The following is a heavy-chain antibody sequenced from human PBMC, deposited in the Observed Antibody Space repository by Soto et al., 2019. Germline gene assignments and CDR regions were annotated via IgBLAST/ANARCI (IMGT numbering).Heavy chain of an antibody. CDR3: ANRPVGWYFDL. CDR1: GFTFSSYA. J-gene: IGHJ2*01. D-gene: IGHD1-26*01. Sequence: EVQLLESGGGLVQPGGSLRLSCAASGFTFSSYAMSWVRQAPGKGLEWVSAISGSGDSTYYAASVKGRFTISRDKSKNTQYLHMTSLRAEDTAVCSCANRPVGWYFDLWGRGTVVTVSS. V-gene: IGHV3-23*01. CDR2: ISGSGDST.